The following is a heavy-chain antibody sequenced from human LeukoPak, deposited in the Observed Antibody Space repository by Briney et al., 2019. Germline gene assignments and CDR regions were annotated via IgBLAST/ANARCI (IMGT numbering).Heavy chain of an antibody. CDR3: TTDLDYYDSSGYYSQSDFDY. Sequence: GGSLRLSCATSGFTFSNAWMTWVRQAPGKGLEWVGRIKSKTDGGTTDYAAPVKGRFTISRDDSKNTLYLQMNSLKTEDTAVYYCTTDLDYYDSSGYYSQSDFDYWGQGTLVTVSS. CDR2: IKSKTDGGTT. J-gene: IGHJ4*02. D-gene: IGHD3-22*01. CDR1: GFTFSNAW. V-gene: IGHV3-15*01.